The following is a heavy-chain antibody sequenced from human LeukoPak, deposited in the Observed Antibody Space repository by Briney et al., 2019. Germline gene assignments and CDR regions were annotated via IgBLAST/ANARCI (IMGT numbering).Heavy chain of an antibody. D-gene: IGHD4-4*01. V-gene: IGHV1-2*02. CDR3: ARVRDFSNSPFNWFDA. CDR1: GYTFNANY. CDR2: INPNNPGT. J-gene: IGHJ5*02. Sequence: ASVKVSCKAFGYTFNANYLHWVRQAPGQGLEWMGWINPNNPGTNSARKFQGRVTMTTDTSISTVYMELNSLSSDDTAVYFCARVRDFSNSPFNWFDAWGQGTLVTVS.